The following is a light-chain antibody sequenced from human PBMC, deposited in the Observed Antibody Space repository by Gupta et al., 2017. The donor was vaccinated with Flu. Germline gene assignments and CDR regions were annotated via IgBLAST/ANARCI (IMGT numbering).Light chain of an antibody. J-gene: IGLJ2*01. CDR1: SDDIGAYDY. Sequence: SALTQPPSASGSPGQSVTISCPGTSDDIGAYDYVSWYLQHPGKAPRLIIYEVTKRPSGVPDRFSGSKSDNTASLTVSGLQAEDEADYYCSSYTDSGTVVFGGGTKLTVL. V-gene: IGLV2-8*01. CDR3: SSYTDSGTVV. CDR2: EVT.